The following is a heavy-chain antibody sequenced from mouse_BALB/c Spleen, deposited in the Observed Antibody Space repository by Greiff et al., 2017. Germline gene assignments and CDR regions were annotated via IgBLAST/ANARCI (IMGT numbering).Heavy chain of an antibody. V-gene: IGHV2-9*02. J-gene: IGHJ3*01. CDR2: IWAGGST. Sequence: VQLQESGPGLVAPSQSLSITCTVSGFSLTSYGVHWVRQPPGKGLEWLGVIWAGGSTNYNSALMSRLSISKDNSKSQVFLKMNSLQTDDTAMYYCARDSGYYGYAWFAYWGQGTLVTVSA. CDR1: GFSLTSYG. CDR3: ARDSGYYGYAWFAY. D-gene: IGHD1-2*01.